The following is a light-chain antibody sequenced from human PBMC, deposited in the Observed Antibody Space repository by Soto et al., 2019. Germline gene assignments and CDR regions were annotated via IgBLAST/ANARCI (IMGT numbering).Light chain of an antibody. CDR2: GVT. CDR1: SSDVGAYNY. CDR3: FSHSGGDSHV. V-gene: IGLV2-14*01. Sequence: QSVLTQPASVSGSPGQSITISCTGTSSDVGAYNYVSWYQQYAAKAPKLMIYGVTNRPSGGSNRFYGSKTGNTASLTISVLQAEDEADYYYFSHSGGDSHVFGTGTKVTVL. J-gene: IGLJ1*01.